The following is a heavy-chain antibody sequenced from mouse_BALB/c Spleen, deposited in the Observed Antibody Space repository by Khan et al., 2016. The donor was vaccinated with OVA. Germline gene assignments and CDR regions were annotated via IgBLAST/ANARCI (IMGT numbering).Heavy chain of an antibody. CDR1: GYTFTDYN. CDR2: IYPYNGGT. CDR3: ARSRGPYYDYCFAY. J-gene: IGHJ2*01. D-gene: IGHD2-4*01. Sequence: VQLKQSGPELVKPGASVKLSCKASGYTFTDYNMHWVKQSHGKSLEWIGYIYPYNGGTGYNQKFKSKDTLTVDNSSSTAYMELRSLTSEDSAVSYCARSRGPYYDYCFAYWGPGTTLTVSS. V-gene: IGHV1S29*02.